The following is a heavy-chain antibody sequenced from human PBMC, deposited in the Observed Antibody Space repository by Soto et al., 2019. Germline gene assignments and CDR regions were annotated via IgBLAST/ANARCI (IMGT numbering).Heavy chain of an antibody. V-gene: IGHV1-18*04. J-gene: IGHJ5*02. D-gene: IGHD1-26*01. CDR2: ISGYSGNT. CDR3: ARERGGGSYSNWFDP. Sequence: QVQLVQSGAEVKKPGASVKVSCKTSGYTFTSYGISWVRQAPGQGLEWLGWISGYSGNTTYVQKFQGRVTMTTDTSTSTVYMELRSLRSDDTAVYYCARERGGGSYSNWFDPWGQGTLVTVSS. CDR1: GYTFTSYG.